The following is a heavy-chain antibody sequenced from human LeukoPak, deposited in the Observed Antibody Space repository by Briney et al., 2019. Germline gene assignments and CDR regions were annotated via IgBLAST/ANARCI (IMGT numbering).Heavy chain of an antibody. CDR1: GFNFDDYA. CDR2: INWNSGNI. Sequence: PGRSLRLSCVASGFNFDDYAMYWVRQAPGKGLERVSHINWNSGNIGYADSVKGRFIISRDNAKNSLYLQMNSLRPEDTGLYYCAKGGRVQFNFDFWGQGTRVTVSS. J-gene: IGHJ4*02. V-gene: IGHV3-9*01. D-gene: IGHD1-1*01. CDR3: AKGGRVQFNFDF.